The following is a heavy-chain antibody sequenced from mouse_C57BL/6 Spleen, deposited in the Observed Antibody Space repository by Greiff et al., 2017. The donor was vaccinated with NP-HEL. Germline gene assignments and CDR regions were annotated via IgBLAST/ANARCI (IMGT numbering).Heavy chain of an antibody. CDR3: TRGAQATDAMDY. J-gene: IGHJ4*01. V-gene: IGHV5-9-1*02. Sequence: EVQRVESGEGLVKPGGSLKLSCAASGFTFSSYAMSWVRQTPEKRLEWVAYISSGGDYIYYADTVKVRFTISRDNARNTLYLQMSSLKSEDTAMYYCTRGAQATDAMDYWGQGTSVTVSS. CDR2: ISSGGDYI. D-gene: IGHD3-2*02. CDR1: GFTFSSYA.